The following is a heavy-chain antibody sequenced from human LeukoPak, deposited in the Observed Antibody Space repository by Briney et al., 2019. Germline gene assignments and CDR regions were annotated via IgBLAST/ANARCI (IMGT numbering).Heavy chain of an antibody. V-gene: IGHV4-39*07. CDR1: GGSISSSSYY. Sequence: SETLSLTCTVSGGSISSSSYYWGWIRQPPGKGLEWIGSIYYSGSTYYNPFLKSRVTISVDTSKNQFSLKLSSVTAADTAVYYCANRIAAAGTRDYWGQGTLVTVSS. D-gene: IGHD6-13*01. J-gene: IGHJ4*02. CDR3: ANRIAAAGTRDY. CDR2: IYYSGST.